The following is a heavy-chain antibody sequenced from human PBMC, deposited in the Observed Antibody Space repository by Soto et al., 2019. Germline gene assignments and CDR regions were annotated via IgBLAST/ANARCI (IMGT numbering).Heavy chain of an antibody. CDR1: GDLVNNYA. CDR2: ISPLFSTT. J-gene: IGHJ4*02. Sequence: QVQLVQSGAEVKEPGSSVKVSCKATGDLVNNYAFNWVRQAPGHGLGCMGRISPLFSTTNYAQKIQGRVTIGADELTSIVYLEVSNLESEDTAMYYCAAFSSVAAAGYFKFWCQGTLVTVSP. V-gene: IGHV1-69*01. D-gene: IGHD6-13*01. CDR3: AAFSSVAAAGYFKF.